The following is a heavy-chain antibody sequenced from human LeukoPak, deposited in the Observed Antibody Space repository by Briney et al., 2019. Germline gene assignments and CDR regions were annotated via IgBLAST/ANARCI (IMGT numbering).Heavy chain of an antibody. J-gene: IGHJ4*02. D-gene: IGHD1-20*01. CDR1: GGSISSYY. V-gene: IGHV4-59*01. Sequence: SETLSLTCTVSGGSISSYYWSWIRQPPGKGLEWIGYIYYSGSTNYNPSPKSRVTISVDTSKNQFSLKLSSVTAADTAVYYCARDRWGNWNDDYFDYWGQGTLVTVSS. CDR3: ARDRWGNWNDDYFDY. CDR2: IYYSGST.